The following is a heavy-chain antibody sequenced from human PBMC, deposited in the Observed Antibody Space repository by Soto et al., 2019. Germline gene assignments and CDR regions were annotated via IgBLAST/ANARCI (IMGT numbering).Heavy chain of an antibody. Sequence: QVQLVQSGPEVKEPGASVKVSCKTSGYTFTTFGIIWVRQAPGQGLEWMGWINTNKGNTDYAQKFQGRVTMTTDTSTSTADMELGSLRSDDTAVYYCATRSPAFDFWGQGTLVTVSS. CDR1: GYTFTTFG. V-gene: IGHV1-18*01. CDR3: ATRSPAFDF. CDR2: INTNKGNT. J-gene: IGHJ4*02.